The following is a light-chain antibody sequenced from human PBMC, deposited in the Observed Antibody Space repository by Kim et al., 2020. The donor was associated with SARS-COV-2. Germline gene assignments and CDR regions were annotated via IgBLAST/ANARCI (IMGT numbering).Light chain of an antibody. Sequence: SSELTQDPDVSVALGQTVRITCQGDSLESIYASWYQQKPGGAPLLVIYGNNNRPSGIPDRFSGSSSGDTASLTITETQAEDEADYYCHSRDSTGDHLVFGGGTKLTVL. CDR2: GNN. J-gene: IGLJ3*02. CDR1: SLESIY. CDR3: HSRDSTGDHLV. V-gene: IGLV3-19*01.